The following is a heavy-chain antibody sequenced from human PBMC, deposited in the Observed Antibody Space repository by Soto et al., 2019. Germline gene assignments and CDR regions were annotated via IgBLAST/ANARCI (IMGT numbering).Heavy chain of an antibody. D-gene: IGHD3-22*01. Sequence: SETLSLTCSVSGGSISSSSYYWVWIRQPPGKGLEWIGSIYYSGSTYYNPSLKSRVTISVDTSKNQFSLKLSSVTAADTAVYYCARHGDSSEDFQHWGQGTLVTVSS. V-gene: IGHV4-39*01. CDR3: ARHGDSSEDFQH. J-gene: IGHJ1*01. CDR1: GGSISSSSYY. CDR2: IYYSGST.